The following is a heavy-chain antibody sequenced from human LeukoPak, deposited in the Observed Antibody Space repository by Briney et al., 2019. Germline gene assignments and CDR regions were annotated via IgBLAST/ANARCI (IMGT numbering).Heavy chain of an antibody. Sequence: PGGSLRLSCAASGFTFTTNAMSWVRQAPGKGLVWVSVIYTGGSTYYADSVKGRFTISRDNSKNTLYLQMNSLRVEDTAVYYCAREPYHYDSSGYYDYWGQGTLVTVSP. J-gene: IGHJ4*02. V-gene: IGHV3-66*01. CDR1: GFTFTTNA. D-gene: IGHD3-22*01. CDR2: IYTGGST. CDR3: AREPYHYDSSGYYDY.